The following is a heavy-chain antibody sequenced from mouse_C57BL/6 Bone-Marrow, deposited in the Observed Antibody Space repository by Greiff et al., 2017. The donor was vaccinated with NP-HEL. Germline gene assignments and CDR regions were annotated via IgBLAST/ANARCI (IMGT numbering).Heavy chain of an antibody. CDR2: IHPSDSDT. CDR3: ASPSTAQAPAWFAY. Sequence: QVQLQQPGAELVKPGASVKVSCKASGYTFTSYWMHWVKQRPGQGLEWIGRIHPSDSDTNYNQKFKGKATLTVDKSSSTAYMQLSSLTSDDSAVYYCASPSTAQAPAWFAYWGQGTLVTVSA. D-gene: IGHD3-2*02. CDR1: GYTFTSYW. J-gene: IGHJ3*01. V-gene: IGHV1-74*01.